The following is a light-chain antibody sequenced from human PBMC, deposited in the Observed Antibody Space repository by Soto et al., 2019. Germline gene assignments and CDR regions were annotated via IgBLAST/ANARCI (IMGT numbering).Light chain of an antibody. CDR1: WGISSF. J-gene: IGKJ5*01. CDR3: QQLNIDSYPIT. Sequence: IQLTHAPSSLSTSIRDRDIITCWASWGISSFLAWYQQKPGKAPKLLIYAASTLQSGIPSRFSGSGSGTDFTLTISSLQPVDFATYYCQQLNIDSYPITFGQGTRLEIK. V-gene: IGKV1-9*01. CDR2: AAS.